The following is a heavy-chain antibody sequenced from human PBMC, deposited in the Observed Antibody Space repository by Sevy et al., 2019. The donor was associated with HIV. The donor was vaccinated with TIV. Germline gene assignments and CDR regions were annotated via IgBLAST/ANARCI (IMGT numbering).Heavy chain of an antibody. Sequence: GGSLRLSCAASGFTFSSYDMHWVRHATGKGLEWISDIGTAGDTYYPASVKGRFTISRENAKNSLYLQMNSLRAGDTAVYFCARELGSAIVDTFSGGMDFWGQGTPVTVSS. J-gene: IGHJ6*02. CDR2: IGTAGDT. CDR3: ARELGSAIVDTFSGGMDF. CDR1: GFTFSSYD. D-gene: IGHD5-12*01. V-gene: IGHV3-13*01.